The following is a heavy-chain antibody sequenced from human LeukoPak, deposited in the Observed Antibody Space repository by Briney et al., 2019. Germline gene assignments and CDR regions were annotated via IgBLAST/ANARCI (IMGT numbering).Heavy chain of an antibody. Sequence: PGRSLRLSCAASGFTFSSYAMHWVRQAPGEGLEWVAVISYDGSNKYYADSVKGRFTISRDNSKNTLYLQMNSLRAEDTAVYYCARDLPPVPAAISNYYYYYAMDVWGQGTTVTVSS. J-gene: IGHJ6*02. CDR3: ARDLPPVPAAISNYYYYYAMDV. CDR1: GFTFSSYA. V-gene: IGHV3-30-3*01. D-gene: IGHD2-2*01. CDR2: ISYDGSNK.